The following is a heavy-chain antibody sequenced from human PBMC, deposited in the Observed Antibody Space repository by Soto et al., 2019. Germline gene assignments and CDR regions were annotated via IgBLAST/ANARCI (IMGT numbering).Heavy chain of an antibody. CDR1: GFTFSSYG. J-gene: IGHJ6*02. D-gene: IGHD1-1*01. Sequence: GGSLRLSCAASGFTFSSYGMHWVRQAPGKGLEWVAVISYDGSNKYYADSVKGRFTISRDNSKNTLYLQMNSLRAEDTAVYYCAKEEKVRPHYYYYGMDVWGQGTTVTVSS. CDR3: AKEEKVRPHYYYYGMDV. CDR2: ISYDGSNK. V-gene: IGHV3-30*18.